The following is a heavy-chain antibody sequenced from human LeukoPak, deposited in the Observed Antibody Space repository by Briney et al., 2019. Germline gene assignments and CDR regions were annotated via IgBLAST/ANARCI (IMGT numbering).Heavy chain of an antibody. V-gene: IGHV4-59*12. CDR1: GGSLSSYY. CDR3: AAENIAAAGTVGWFDS. J-gene: IGHJ5*01. CDR2: IYSSGST. Sequence: SETLSLTCTVSGGSLSSYYWSWIRQPPGKGLEWIGYIYSSGSTNYNPSLESRVTISVDTSKSQFTLKLRSVTAADTAVYYCAAENIAAAGTVGWFDSWGQGTLVAVSS. D-gene: IGHD6-13*01.